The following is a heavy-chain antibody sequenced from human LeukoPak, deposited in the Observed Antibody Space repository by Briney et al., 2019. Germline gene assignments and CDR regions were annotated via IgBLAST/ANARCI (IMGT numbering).Heavy chain of an antibody. CDR3: AKGRDYSNYSPYIPLDY. D-gene: IGHD4-11*01. J-gene: IGHJ4*02. Sequence: GSLRLSCAASGFTVSGNYMTWVRQAPGKGLEWVSIIYSDGNTYYADSVKGRFTISRDNSKNMLYLQMNSLRAGDTAIYYCAKGRDYSNYSPYIPLDYWGQGTLLTVSS. V-gene: IGHV3-66*01. CDR1: GFTVSGNY. CDR2: IYSDGNT.